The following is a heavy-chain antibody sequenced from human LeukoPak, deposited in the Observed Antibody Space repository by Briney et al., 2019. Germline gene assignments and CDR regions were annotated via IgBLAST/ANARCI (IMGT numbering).Heavy chain of an antibody. CDR2: ISSNSGTI. V-gene: IGHV3-48*01. CDR1: GFTFSNYN. Sequence: GGSLRLSCAGSGFTFSNYNVNWVRQAPGKGLEWIAYISSNSGTIYYTDSVKGRFTISRDNAKNSLYLQMNSLGAEDTAVYYCARVDNMIRGVIIGYFDYWGQGTLVTVSS. D-gene: IGHD3-10*01. CDR3: ARVDNMIRGVIIGYFDY. J-gene: IGHJ4*02.